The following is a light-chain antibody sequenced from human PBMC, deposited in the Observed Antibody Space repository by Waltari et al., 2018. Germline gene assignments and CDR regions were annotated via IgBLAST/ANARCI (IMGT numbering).Light chain of an antibody. V-gene: IGKV1-13*02. CDR1: QGISCY. CDR2: YAN. CDR3: QQGNSYPYS. J-gene: IGKJ2*03. Sequence: IQMSQSPSSLSASVGDRVTITCRASQGISCYLNWYQQKPGKAPKLLIYYANSLASGLPSRFSGSGSGTEFTLTISSLQPEDFATYYCQQGNSYPYSFGQGTKVEIK.